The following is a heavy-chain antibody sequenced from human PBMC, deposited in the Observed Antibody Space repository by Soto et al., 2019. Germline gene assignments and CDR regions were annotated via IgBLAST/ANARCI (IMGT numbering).Heavy chain of an antibody. CDR2: IYYDGST. CDR3: ARFYGNAFHV. Sequence: SETLSLTCSVSGGSITTSSYNWDWIRQPPGKGLEWIGTIYYDGSTSYNPSLKSQVTISVDTSKNHFALKVNSVTAADTAVYYCARFYGNAFHVCGRGTVVTVSS. CDR1: GGSITTSSYN. J-gene: IGHJ3*01. V-gene: IGHV4-39*02. D-gene: IGHD3-10*01.